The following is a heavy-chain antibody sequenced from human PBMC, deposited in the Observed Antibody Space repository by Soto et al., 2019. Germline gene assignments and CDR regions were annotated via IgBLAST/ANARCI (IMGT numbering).Heavy chain of an antibody. CDR2: IWYDGSNK. D-gene: IGHD3-9*01. CDR3: TSVKTGYFAPTYYYYMDV. CDR1: GFTFSSYG. J-gene: IGHJ6*03. V-gene: IGHV3-33*01. Sequence: GGSLRLSCAASGFTFSSYGMHWVRQAPGKGLEWVAVIWYDGSNKYYADSVKGRFTISRDNSKNTLYLQMNSLRAEDTAVYYCTSVKTGYFAPTYYYYMDVWGKGTTVTVSS.